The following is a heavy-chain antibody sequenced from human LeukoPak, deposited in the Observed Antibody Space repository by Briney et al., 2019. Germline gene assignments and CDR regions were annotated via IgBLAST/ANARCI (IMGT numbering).Heavy chain of an antibody. CDR1: GGSISSYY. CDR3: ARGGLREPFDY. Sequence: SETLSLTCTVSGGSISSYYWSWIRQPPGKGLEWIGYIYYSGSTNYNPSLKSRVTISVDTSKNQFSLKLSSVTAADTAVYYCARGGLREPFDYWGQGTLVTVSS. J-gene: IGHJ4*02. V-gene: IGHV4-59*01. CDR2: IYYSGST. D-gene: IGHD5-12*01.